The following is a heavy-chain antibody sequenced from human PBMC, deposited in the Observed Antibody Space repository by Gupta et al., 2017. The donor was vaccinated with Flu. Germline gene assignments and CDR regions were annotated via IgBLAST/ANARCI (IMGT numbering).Heavy chain of an antibody. Sequence: ITLKESGATLVKPTQPLPLPFTFAGFSFTTSGVGIGWIRQPPGKALELRALIYWNADQRYIPSLSNRLTITKDNSKNQVVLRMTNADLVAIATYYYAVGPSRYVTDEYFQSWGQGTLVTVSS. CDR2: IYWNADQ. CDR3: AVGPSRYVTDEYFQS. J-gene: IGHJ1*01. CDR1: GFSFTTSGVG. V-gene: IGHV2-5*01. D-gene: IGHD3-16*01.